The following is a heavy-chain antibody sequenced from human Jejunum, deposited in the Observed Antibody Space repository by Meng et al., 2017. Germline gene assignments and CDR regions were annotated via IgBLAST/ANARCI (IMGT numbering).Heavy chain of an antibody. Sequence: GQLVGSGWGLVQPGGSLRLSCAASGFTFSSYWMHWVRQAPGKGLEWVSQINVDAGTITYADSVKGRFTISRDNAKNTLYLQMNSLRVEDTAVYFCARVQKGYCDYSGQGTLVTVSS. CDR2: INVDAGTI. J-gene: IGHJ4*02. CDR3: ARVQKGYCDY. D-gene: IGHD4-11*01. V-gene: IGHV3-74*01. CDR1: GFTFSSYW.